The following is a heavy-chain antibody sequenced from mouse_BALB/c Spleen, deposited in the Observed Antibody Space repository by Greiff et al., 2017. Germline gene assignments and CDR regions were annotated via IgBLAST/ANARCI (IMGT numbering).Heavy chain of an antibody. J-gene: IGHJ4*01. CDR2: ISSGGGST. Sequence: EVKLEESGGGLVKPGGSLKLSCAASGFAFSSYDMSWVRQTPEKRLEWVAYISSGGGSTYYPDTVKGRFTISRDNAKNTLYLQMSSLKSEDTAMYYCARHDYPYYYAMDYWGQGTSGTVSS. V-gene: IGHV5-12-1*01. CDR3: ARHDYPYYYAMDY. D-gene: IGHD2-4*01. CDR1: GFAFSSYD.